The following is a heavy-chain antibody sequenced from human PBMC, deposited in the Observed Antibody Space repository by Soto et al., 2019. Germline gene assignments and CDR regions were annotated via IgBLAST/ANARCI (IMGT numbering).Heavy chain of an antibody. V-gene: IGHV1-69*13. J-gene: IGHJ6*03. CDR1: GGTFSSYA. D-gene: IGHD5-12*01. CDR3: ARGMSGYDEGNYYYYMDV. Sequence: ASVKVSCKASGGTFSSYAISWVRQAPGQGLEWMGGIIPIFGTANYAQKFQGRVTITADESTSTAYMELSSLRSEDTAVYYCARGMSGYDEGNYYYYMDVWGKGTTVTVSS. CDR2: IIPIFGTA.